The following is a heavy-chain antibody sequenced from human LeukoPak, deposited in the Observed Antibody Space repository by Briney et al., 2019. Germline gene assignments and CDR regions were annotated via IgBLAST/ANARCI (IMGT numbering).Heavy chain of an antibody. Sequence: SETLSLTCAVYGGSFSGYYWSWIRQPPGKGLEWIGEINHSGSTNYSPSLKSRVTTSVDTSKNQFSLKLSSVTAADTAVYYCARGYGIAVAGTHHFDYWGQGTLVTVSS. D-gene: IGHD6-19*01. J-gene: IGHJ4*02. V-gene: IGHV4-34*01. CDR1: GGSFSGYY. CDR3: ARGYGIAVAGTHHFDY. CDR2: INHSGST.